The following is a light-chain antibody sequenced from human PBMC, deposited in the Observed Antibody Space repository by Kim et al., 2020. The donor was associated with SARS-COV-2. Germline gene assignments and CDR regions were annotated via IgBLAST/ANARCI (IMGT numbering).Light chain of an antibody. V-gene: IGKV1-27*01. J-gene: IGKJ2*01. CDR3: QKYNSAPHT. CDR1: QGISNY. Sequence: DIQMTQSPSSLSASVGDRVTITCRASQGISNYLAWYQQKPGKVPKLLIYAASTLQSGVPSRFSGSGSGTDFTLTNSSLQPEDVATYYCQKYNSAPHTFGQGTKLEI. CDR2: AAS.